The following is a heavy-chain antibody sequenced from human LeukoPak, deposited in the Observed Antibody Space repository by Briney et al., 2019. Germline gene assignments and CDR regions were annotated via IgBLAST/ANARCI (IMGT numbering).Heavy chain of an antibody. V-gene: IGHV3-30-3*01. Sequence: GGSLRLSCAASGFTFSSNAMHWVRQAPGKGLEWVAVISYDGSNKYYADSVKGRFTISRDNSKNTLYLQMNSLRAEDTAVYYCASGVTGTTNNYWGQGTLVTVSS. CDR1: GFTFSSNA. D-gene: IGHD1-1*01. CDR3: ASGVTGTTNNY. J-gene: IGHJ4*02. CDR2: ISYDGSNK.